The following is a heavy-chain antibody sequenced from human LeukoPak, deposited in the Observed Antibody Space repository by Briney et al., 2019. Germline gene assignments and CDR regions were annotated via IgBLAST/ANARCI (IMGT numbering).Heavy chain of an antibody. D-gene: IGHD3-10*01. Sequence: SETLSLTCTVSGGSISSYYWSWIRQPPGKGLEWIGYIYYSGSTNYNPSLKSRVTISVDTSKNQFSLMLSSVTAADTAVYYCARGHPRGNWFDPWGQGTLVTVSS. V-gene: IGHV4-59*01. J-gene: IGHJ5*02. CDR2: IYYSGST. CDR3: ARGHPRGNWFDP. CDR1: GGSISSYY.